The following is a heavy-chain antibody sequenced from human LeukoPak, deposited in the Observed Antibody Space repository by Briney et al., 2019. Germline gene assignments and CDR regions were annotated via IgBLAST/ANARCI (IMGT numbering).Heavy chain of an antibody. CDR3: ARFSYDSSGYYYSYFDY. D-gene: IGHD3-22*01. V-gene: IGHV4-59*01. CDR1: GGSINSYY. Sequence: PSETLSLTCAVSGGSINSYYWSWIRQPPGKGLEWIGYIYYSGSTNYNPSLKSRVTISVDTSKNQFSLKLSSVTAADTAVYYCARFSYDSSGYYYSYFDYWGQGTLVTVSS. CDR2: IYYSGST. J-gene: IGHJ4*02.